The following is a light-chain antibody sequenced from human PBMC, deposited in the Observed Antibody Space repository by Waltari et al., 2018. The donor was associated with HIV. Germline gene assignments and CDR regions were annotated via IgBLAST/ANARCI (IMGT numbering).Light chain of an antibody. CDR2: TNN. V-gene: IGLV1-47*01. CDR1: SSNIGRNY. J-gene: IGLJ2*01. CDR3: AAWDASLSVV. Sequence: QSVLTQPPSASGTPGQRVTISCSGSSSNIGRNYVYWYQQLPGTAPKLLIYTNNQRPSGVPDRSSGSKSGTSASLAISGLRSEDEADYCAAWDASLSVVFGGGTKLTVL.